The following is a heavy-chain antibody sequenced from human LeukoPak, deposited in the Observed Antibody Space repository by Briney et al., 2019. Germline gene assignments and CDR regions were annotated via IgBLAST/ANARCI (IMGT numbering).Heavy chain of an antibody. J-gene: IGHJ4*02. D-gene: IGHD6-19*01. CDR2: ISGSGGST. CDR3: ASAAYSSGYYFDY. Sequence: PGGSLRLSCAASGFTFSSYAMSWVRQAPGKGLEWVSTISGSGGSTYYADSVKGRFTISRDNSKNTLYLQMNSLRAEDTAVYYCASAAYSSGYYFDYWGQGTLVTVSS. V-gene: IGHV3-23*01. CDR1: GFTFSSYA.